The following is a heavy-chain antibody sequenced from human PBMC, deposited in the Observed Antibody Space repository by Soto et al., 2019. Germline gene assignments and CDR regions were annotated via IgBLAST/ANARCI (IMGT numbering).Heavy chain of an antibody. D-gene: IGHD2-15*01. J-gene: IGHJ4*02. CDR2: IYYSGTT. CDR3: ARQLRVCSGGSCYARFDY. Sequence: SETLSLTCTVSGGSISSSSYSWGWIRQPPGKGLEWIGTIYYSGTTYYSPSLKSRVTISVDTSKSHFSLKLSSVTAADTAVYYCARQLRVCSGGSCYARFDYWGQGTLVTVSS. V-gene: IGHV4-39*01. CDR1: GGSISSSSYS.